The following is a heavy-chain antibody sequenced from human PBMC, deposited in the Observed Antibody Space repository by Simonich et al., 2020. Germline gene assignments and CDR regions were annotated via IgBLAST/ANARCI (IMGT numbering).Heavy chain of an antibody. CDR3: AGGVYCSSTSCSTYYYYGMDV. Sequence: EVQLVESGGGPVKPGGSLRLSCAASGFTFSSYSMNWVRQAPVKGLEWVSTISSSSSYIYYADSVKGRFTIPRDNAKNSLYMQMNSLRAEDTAVYYCAGGVYCSSTSCSTYYYYGMDVWGQGTTVTVSS. J-gene: IGHJ6*02. CDR2: ISSSSSYI. V-gene: IGHV3-21*01. D-gene: IGHD2-2*01. CDR1: GFTFSSYS.